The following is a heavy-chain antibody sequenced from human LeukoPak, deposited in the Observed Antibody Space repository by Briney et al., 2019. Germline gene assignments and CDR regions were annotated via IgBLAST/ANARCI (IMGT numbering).Heavy chain of an antibody. CDR3: ARAGCCSYGTCYSGSH. CDR2: IDSSSDTI. Sequence: GGSLRLSCEVSGFTFSTSIMNWVRQAPGKGLEWVSYIDSSSDTIYYADSVKGRFTISRDNVRNSLYLQMVSLRAEDTAVYYCARAGCCSYGTCYSGSHWGQGTLVTVSS. V-gene: IGHV3-48*01. CDR1: GFTFSTSI. D-gene: IGHD2-15*01. J-gene: IGHJ4*02.